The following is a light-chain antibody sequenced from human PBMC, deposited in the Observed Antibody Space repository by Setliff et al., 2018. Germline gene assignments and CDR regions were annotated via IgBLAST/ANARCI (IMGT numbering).Light chain of an antibody. J-gene: IGLJ1*01. CDR3: SSYAGSNNYV. V-gene: IGLV2-14*03. CDR1: SSDVGAYNY. CDR2: DVS. Sequence: SALAQPASVSGSPGQSITISCTGSSSDVGAYNYVSWCQQHPGKAPKLMIYDVSRRPSGVSNRFSGSRSGNTASLTISGLQAEDEADYYCSSYAGSNNYVFGTGTKVTVL.